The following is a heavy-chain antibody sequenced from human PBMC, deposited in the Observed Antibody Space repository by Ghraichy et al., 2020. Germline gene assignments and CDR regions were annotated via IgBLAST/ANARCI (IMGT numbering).Heavy chain of an antibody. V-gene: IGHV4-34*01. J-gene: IGHJ3*02. CDR2: INHSGST. CDR1: GGSFSGYY. D-gene: IGHD1-26*01. Sequence: SETLSLTCAVYGGSFSGYYWSWIRQPPGKGLEWIGEINHSGSTNYNPSLKSRVTISVDTSKNQFSLKLSSVTAADTAVYYCARVYSGTLGIWGQGTMVTVSS. CDR3: ARVYSGTLGI.